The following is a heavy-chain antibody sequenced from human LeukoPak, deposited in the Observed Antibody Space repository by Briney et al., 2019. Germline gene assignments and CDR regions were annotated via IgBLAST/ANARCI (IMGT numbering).Heavy chain of an antibody. CDR1: GGSFSSYD. D-gene: IGHD3-22*01. V-gene: IGHV3-23*01. J-gene: IGHJ4*02. CDR2: ISDSGGST. Sequence: PSGSLTLSCAASGGSFSSYDMSWVRQPPGKGLQWVSAISDSGGSTYCADSVKGRFTISRDNSKNTLYLQMTSLRAEDTAVYYCAKDGSYHYDSSGYYQFDYWGQGTLVTVSS. CDR3: AKDGSYHYDSSGYYQFDY.